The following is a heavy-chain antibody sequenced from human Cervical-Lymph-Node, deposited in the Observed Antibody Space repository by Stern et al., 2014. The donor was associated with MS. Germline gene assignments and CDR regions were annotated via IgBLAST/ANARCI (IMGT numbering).Heavy chain of an antibody. CDR1: GYTFTDYY. V-gene: IGHV1-2*06. CDR2: RNPDRGGI. Sequence: VQLVESGAALKKPGTSVKVSCQTSGYTFTDYYIHWVRQAPGQGLEWMGRRNPDRGGITYEQTVQGRVTMTRDTSSNTAYMELISLRSDDTAMFYCTRDLVGTDAFDVWGQGTRVIVSS. CDR3: TRDLVGTDAFDV. D-gene: IGHD1-14*01. J-gene: IGHJ3*01.